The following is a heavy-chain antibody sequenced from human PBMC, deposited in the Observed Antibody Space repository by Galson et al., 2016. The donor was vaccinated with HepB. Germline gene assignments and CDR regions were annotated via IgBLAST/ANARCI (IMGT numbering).Heavy chain of an antibody. J-gene: IGHJ5*02. CDR3: AHRRGCVTVLLGGGWLEP. CDR2: IYWDDDK. D-gene: IGHD2-15*01. Sequence: PALVKPTQTLTLTCSFSGFSLSSTGVGVVWIRQPPGKALEWLANIYWDDDKRYSPSLRSRLTITKDTSKNQVVLTMSNMDPADTAPYYCAHRRGCVTVLLGGGWLEPWGQGILVTGSA. V-gene: IGHV2-5*02. CDR1: GFSLSSTGVG.